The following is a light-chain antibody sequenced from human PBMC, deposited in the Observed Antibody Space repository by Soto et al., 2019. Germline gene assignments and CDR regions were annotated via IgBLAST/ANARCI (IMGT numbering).Light chain of an antibody. CDR1: QSLLHSNGLQY. CDR2: VGF. CDR3: MQPLEAPWT. Sequence: EIVMTQSPPSLSVTPGEPASISCRSSQSLLHSNGLQYLDWYLQKPGQSPQLLIYVGFNLDSGVPDRFSGSGSGTDFTLNISRVEAEDVGIYFCMQPLEAPWTFGQGTKVEIK. J-gene: IGKJ1*01. V-gene: IGKV2-28*01.